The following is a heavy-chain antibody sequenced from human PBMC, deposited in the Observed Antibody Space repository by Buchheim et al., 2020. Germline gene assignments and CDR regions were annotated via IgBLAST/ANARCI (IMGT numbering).Heavy chain of an antibody. CDR3: AKGRSYCSGGSCPKYFGY. Sequence: QVQLVESGGGVVQPGRSLRLSCAASGFLFSRYHMLWVRQAPGKGLEWLAVISYDGSHKYYADSVKGRFTISRDNSKNNLFLQMNSLRAEDTAVYYCAKGRSYCSGGSCPKYFGYWGKGTL. V-gene: IGHV3-30*18. CDR2: ISYDGSHK. CDR1: GFLFSRYH. J-gene: IGHJ4*02. D-gene: IGHD2-15*01.